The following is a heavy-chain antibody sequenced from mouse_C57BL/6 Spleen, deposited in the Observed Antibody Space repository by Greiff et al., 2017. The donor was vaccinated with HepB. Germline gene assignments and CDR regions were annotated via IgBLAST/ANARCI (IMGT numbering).Heavy chain of an antibody. CDR2: INPSSGYT. V-gene: IGHV1-7*01. J-gene: IGHJ2*01. CDR1: GYTFTSYW. Sequence: VQLQQSGAELAKPGASVKLSCKASGYTFTSYWMHWVKQRPGQGLEWIGYINPSSGYTKYNQKFKDKATLTADKSSSTAYMQLSSLTYEESAVYYGAKISTVVALPDYWGQGTTLTVSS. D-gene: IGHD1-1*01. CDR3: AKISTVVALPDY.